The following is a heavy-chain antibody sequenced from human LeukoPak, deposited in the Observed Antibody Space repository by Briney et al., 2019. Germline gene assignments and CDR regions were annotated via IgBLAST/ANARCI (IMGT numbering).Heavy chain of an antibody. D-gene: IGHD3-3*01. CDR3: GRSGDFWSGSGVAY. Sequence: PGGSLRLPCAASGFTFSNYWMYWVRQAPGKGLVWVSQIKSDGNITNYADSVKGRFTISRDNAKNTLFLQMNSLRAEDTAVYYCGRSGDFWSGSGVAYWGQGTLVTVSS. CDR1: GFTFSNYW. J-gene: IGHJ4*02. CDR2: IKSDGNIT. V-gene: IGHV3-74*01.